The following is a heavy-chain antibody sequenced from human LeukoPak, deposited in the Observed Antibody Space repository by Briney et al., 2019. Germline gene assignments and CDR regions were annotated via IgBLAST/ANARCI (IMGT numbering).Heavy chain of an antibody. D-gene: IGHD1-7*01. V-gene: IGHV4-34*01. Sequence: SETLSLTCAVFGGSFSGYYWNWIRQPPGKGLEWIGQINPSRNTNYNPSLKSRVTISVDTSKNQFSLKLSSVTAADTAVYYCARLYGNYQNYFDYWGQGTLVTVSS. CDR1: GGSFSGYY. J-gene: IGHJ4*02. CDR3: ARLYGNYQNYFDY. CDR2: INPSRNT.